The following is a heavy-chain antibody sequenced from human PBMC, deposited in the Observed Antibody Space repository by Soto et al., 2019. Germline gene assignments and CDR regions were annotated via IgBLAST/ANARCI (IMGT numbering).Heavy chain of an antibody. V-gene: IGHV5-10-1*01. J-gene: IGHJ6*02. CDR1: GYSFTSYW. D-gene: IGHD6-13*01. CDR3: ARQGIAAAGEDYYYYGMDV. CDR2: IDPSDSYT. Sequence: GESLKISCKGSGYSFTSYWISWVRQMPGKGLEWMGRIDPSDSYTNYSPSFQGHVTISADKSISTAYLQWSSLKASDTAMYYCARQGIAAAGEDYYYYGMDVWGQGTTVTVS.